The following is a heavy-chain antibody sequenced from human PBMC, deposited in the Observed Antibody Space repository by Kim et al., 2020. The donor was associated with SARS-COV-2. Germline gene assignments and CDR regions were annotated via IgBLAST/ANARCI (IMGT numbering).Heavy chain of an antibody. CDR1: GFTFSNYW. Sequence: GGSLRLSCAASGFTFSNYWMSWVRQAPGKGLEWLVNIKQDGGEKYYVDSVKGRFTISRDNAKNSLYLQMNSLRADDTVVYYCAALYGIDVWGQGTTVIVS. CDR3: AALYGIDV. J-gene: IGHJ6*02. CDR2: IKQDGGEK. V-gene: IGHV3-7*01.